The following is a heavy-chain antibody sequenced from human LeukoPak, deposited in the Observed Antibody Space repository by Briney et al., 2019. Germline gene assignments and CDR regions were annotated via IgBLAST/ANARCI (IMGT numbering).Heavy chain of an antibody. CDR3: ARAPITVAGSALWY. Sequence: ASVKVSCKASGYTFTSYGINWLRQAPGQGLEWMGWISTHNGNTNYAQKLQGRVTMTTDTSTSTAYMELRSLRSDDTAVYYCARAPITVAGSALWYWGQGTLVTVSS. CDR1: GYTFTSYG. CDR2: ISTHNGNT. J-gene: IGHJ4*02. V-gene: IGHV1-18*01. D-gene: IGHD6-19*01.